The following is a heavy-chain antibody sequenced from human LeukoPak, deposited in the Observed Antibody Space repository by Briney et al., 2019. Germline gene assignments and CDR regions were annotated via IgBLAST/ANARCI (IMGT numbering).Heavy chain of an antibody. CDR3: ARYMYYDFWSGYPF. CDR1: GFTFSIYW. CDR2: IKQDGREK. J-gene: IGHJ4*02. V-gene: IGHV3-7*01. Sequence: GGSLRLSCAASGFTFSIYWMTWVRQAPGRGLEWVANIKQDGREKYYVDSVKGRFTISRDNAKNSLYLQMNSLRAEDTAVYYCARYMYYDFWSGYPFWGQGTLVTVSS. D-gene: IGHD3-3*01.